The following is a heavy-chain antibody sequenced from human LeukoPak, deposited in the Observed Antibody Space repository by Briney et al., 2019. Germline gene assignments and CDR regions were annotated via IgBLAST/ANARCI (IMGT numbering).Heavy chain of an antibody. J-gene: IGHJ4*02. CDR3: AKEAVAAAGPFDY. CDR1: GFTLSSYA. CDR2: ISGSGGSI. V-gene: IGHV3-23*01. D-gene: IGHD6-13*01. Sequence: GGSLRLSCAASGFTLSSYAMSWVRQAPGKVLEWVSSISGSGGSIYYADSVKGRFTISRDNSKSTLYLQMNSLRAEDTAIYYCAKEAVAAAGPFDYWGQGTLVTVSS.